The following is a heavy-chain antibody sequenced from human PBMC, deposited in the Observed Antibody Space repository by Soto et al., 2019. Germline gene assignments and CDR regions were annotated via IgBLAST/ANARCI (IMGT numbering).Heavy chain of an antibody. CDR3: ATSYGNAWYTY. Sequence: SETLSLTCTVSGGSIISSNYYWGWIRQPPGKGLEWIGSLYYSGSTYYNPSLKSRVTTSVDTSKNQFSLKLTSVTVEDTAVYYCATSYGNAWYTYWGQGTQVTVSS. D-gene: IGHD6-13*01. CDR2: LYYSGST. CDR1: GGSIISSNYY. V-gene: IGHV4-39*07. J-gene: IGHJ4*02.